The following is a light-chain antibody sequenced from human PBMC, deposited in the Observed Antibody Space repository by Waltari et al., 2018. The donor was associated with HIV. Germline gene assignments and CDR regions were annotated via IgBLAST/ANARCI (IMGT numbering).Light chain of an antibody. CDR2: VERSGSY. CDR3: ETWDSNTWV. V-gene: IGLV4-60*03. Sequence: QPVLSQSSSASASLGSSVKLTCTLSSGHSSHIIAWHQQQPGKAPRYLMKVERSGSYYKGGELPDRFSGSSSGADRYLTISNRQSEDEADYYCETWDSNTWVFGGGTKLTVL. CDR1: SGHSSHI. J-gene: IGLJ3*02.